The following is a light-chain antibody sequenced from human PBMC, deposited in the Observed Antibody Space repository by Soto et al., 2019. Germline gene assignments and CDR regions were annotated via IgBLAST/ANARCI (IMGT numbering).Light chain of an antibody. Sequence: ESVLTQSPGTLSLSPGERATLSCRASQSVTNNQFAWFRQKPGQAPRLLIWGVSNRATGIPDRFSGSGSGTDFTLTISRLEPEDFATYYCLQHNSYPITFGQGTRLEIK. CDR3: LQHNSYPIT. V-gene: IGKV3-20*01. CDR1: QSVTNNQ. J-gene: IGKJ5*01. CDR2: GVS.